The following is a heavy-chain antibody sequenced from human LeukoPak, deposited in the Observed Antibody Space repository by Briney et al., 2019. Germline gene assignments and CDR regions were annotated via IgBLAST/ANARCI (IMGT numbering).Heavy chain of an antibody. Sequence: GGSLRLSCAASGFTFSSYSMNWVRQAPGKGLEWVSFISSTSTYIYYADSVKGRFTISRDNSKNMVYLQMNNLQTEDTSIYYCAKDRGDYPPYFDHWGQGTLVTVSS. CDR1: GFTFSSYS. J-gene: IGHJ4*02. CDR2: ISSTSTYI. D-gene: IGHD2-21*02. V-gene: IGHV3-21*01. CDR3: AKDRGDYPPYFDH.